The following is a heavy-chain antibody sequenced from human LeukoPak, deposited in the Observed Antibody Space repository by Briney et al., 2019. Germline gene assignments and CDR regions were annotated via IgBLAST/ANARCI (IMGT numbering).Heavy chain of an antibody. Sequence: GGSLRLSCAASGFTFSNHWMHWVRQVSGKGLVWASRINTDGSDTSYADSVEGRFTISRDNARNTLYLQMNSLRPEDTAVYYCARNNWGIDDWGQGTLVTVSS. CDR1: GFTFSNHW. CDR3: ARNNWGIDD. D-gene: IGHD7-27*01. V-gene: IGHV3-74*01. CDR2: INTDGSDT. J-gene: IGHJ4*02.